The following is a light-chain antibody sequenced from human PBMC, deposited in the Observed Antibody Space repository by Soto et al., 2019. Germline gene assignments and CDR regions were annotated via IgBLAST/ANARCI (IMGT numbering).Light chain of an antibody. J-gene: IGKJ1*01. CDR3: QQYNSYRRT. CDR2: KAS. CDR1: QGISSR. V-gene: IGKV1-5*03. Sequence: DIQMPQSPSTLSASLGDRVTITCRASQGISSRLAWYQQKPGKAPKLLIYKASTLESGIPSRFSGSGSGTEFTLTISSLQPDDFATYYCQQYNSYRRTFGQGTKVEIK.